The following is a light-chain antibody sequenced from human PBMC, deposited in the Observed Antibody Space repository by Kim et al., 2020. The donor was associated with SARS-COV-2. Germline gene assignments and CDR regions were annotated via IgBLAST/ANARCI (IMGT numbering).Light chain of an antibody. CDR2: DVR. Sequence: GQSITIFCTGTSGDVVRYNLVSWYEQRPGKAPNLIVYDVRRRPSGVSNRFAGSKSGNTASLTISGLQAEDEADYYCCSYAGATKYVFGTGTKVTVL. J-gene: IGLJ1*01. CDR3: CSYAGATKYV. CDR1: SGDVVRYNL. V-gene: IGLV2-23*02.